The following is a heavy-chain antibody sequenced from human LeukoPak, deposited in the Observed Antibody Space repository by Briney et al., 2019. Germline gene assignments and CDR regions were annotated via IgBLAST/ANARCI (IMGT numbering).Heavy chain of an antibody. D-gene: IGHD6-13*01. J-gene: IGHJ5*02. CDR3: ARESRGSSWYWFDP. V-gene: IGHV1-69*05. CDR1: GGTFSSYA. Sequence: SVKVSCKASGGTFSSYAISWVRQAPGQGLEWMGGIIPIFGTANYAQKFQGRVTMTRDTSTSTVYKELSSLRSEDTAVYYCARESRGSSWYWFDPWGQGTLVTVSS. CDR2: IIPIFGTA.